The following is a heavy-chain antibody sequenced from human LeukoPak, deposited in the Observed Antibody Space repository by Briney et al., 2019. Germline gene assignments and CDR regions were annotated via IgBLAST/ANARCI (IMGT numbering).Heavy chain of an antibody. Sequence: SETLSLTCTVSGGSISSSSYYWGWIRQPPGKGLEWIGSIYYSGSTYYNPSLKSRVTISVDTSKNQFSLKLSSVTAADTAVYYCASARDIGFGELLWGQGTLVTVSS. D-gene: IGHD3-10*01. J-gene: IGHJ4*02. CDR1: GGSISSSSYY. V-gene: IGHV4-39*07. CDR2: IYYSGST. CDR3: ASARDIGFGELL.